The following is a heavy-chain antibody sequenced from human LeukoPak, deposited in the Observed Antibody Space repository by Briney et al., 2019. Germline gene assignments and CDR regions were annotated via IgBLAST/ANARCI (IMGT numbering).Heavy chain of an antibody. D-gene: IGHD3-22*01. J-gene: IGHJ6*02. CDR1: VFTFSSYA. CDR2: ISGSGSGT. V-gene: IGHV3-23*01. CDR3: ANADSLRGMDV. Sequence: PGGSLRLSCAASVFTFSSYAMSWVRQAPGKGLEWVSAISGSGSGTYYADSVKGRFTISRDNSKNTLYLQMNSLRAEDTAVYYCANADSLRGMDVWGQGTTVTVSS.